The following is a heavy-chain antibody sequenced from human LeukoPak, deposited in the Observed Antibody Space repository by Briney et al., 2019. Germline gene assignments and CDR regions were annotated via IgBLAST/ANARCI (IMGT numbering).Heavy chain of an antibody. CDR1: GFTFSSYA. V-gene: IGHV3-33*08. CDR2: IWYDGSNK. CDR3: AREALRRGSSSFDY. J-gene: IGHJ4*02. Sequence: GGSLRLSCAASGFTFSSYAMSWVRQAPGKGLEWVAVIWYDGSNKYYADSVKGRFTISRDNSKNTLYLQMNSLRAEDTAVYYCAREALRRGSSSFDYWGQGTLVTVSS. D-gene: IGHD6-6*01.